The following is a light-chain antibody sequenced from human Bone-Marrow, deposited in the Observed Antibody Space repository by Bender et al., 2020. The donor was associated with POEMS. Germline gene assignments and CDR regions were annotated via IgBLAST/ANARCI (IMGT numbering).Light chain of an antibody. CDR3: SSWDDSLSGWV. Sequence: QSALTQPPSASGSPGQSVTISCTGTSSDVGAYNHVSWYQRHPGKAPQLMIYDVSKRPSGVPDRFSGSKSGNTASLAISDIQSEDEGDYYCSSWDDSLSGWVFGGGTKLTVL. V-gene: IGLV2-8*01. CDR2: DVS. CDR1: SSDVGAYNH. J-gene: IGLJ3*02.